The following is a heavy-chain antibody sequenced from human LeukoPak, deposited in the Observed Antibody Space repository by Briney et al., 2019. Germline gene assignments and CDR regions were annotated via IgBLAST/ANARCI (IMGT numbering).Heavy chain of an antibody. J-gene: IGHJ6*03. D-gene: IGHD2-2*01. CDR2: INPNSGGT. CDR1: GYTFTGYY. V-gene: IGHV1-2*02. Sequence: ASVKVSCKASGYTFTGYYMHWVRQAPGQGLEWMGWINPNSGGTNYAQKFQGRVTLTRDTSISTAYMELSRLRSDDTAVYYCARVIIPADTTGYYYYYMDVWGKGTTVTISS. CDR3: ARVIIPADTTGYYYYYMDV.